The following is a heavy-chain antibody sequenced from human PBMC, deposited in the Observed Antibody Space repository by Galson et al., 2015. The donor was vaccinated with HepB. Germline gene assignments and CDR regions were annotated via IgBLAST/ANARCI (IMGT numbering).Heavy chain of an antibody. V-gene: IGHV5-51*01. CDR2: IYPGDSDT. CDR1: GYSFTTYW. D-gene: IGHD5-18*01. CDR3: ARQAYSYGISRGGGIYFDY. Sequence: QSGAEVKKPGESLKISCKGSGYSFTTYWIAWVRQMPGKGLEWMGIIYPGDSDTRYSPSFQGQVTISVDKSISTAYLRWSSLKASNTAMYYCARQAYSYGISRGGGIYFDYWGQGTLVIVSS. J-gene: IGHJ4*02.